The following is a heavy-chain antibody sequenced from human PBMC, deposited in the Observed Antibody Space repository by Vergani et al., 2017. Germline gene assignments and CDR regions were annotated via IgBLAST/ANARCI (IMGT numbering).Heavy chain of an antibody. CDR1: GSSMSGYY. D-gene: IGHD3-10*01. CDR3: GRVADFYGLGSRLLDL. Sequence: QVRLQESGPGLVKPSETLSLTCSVSGSSMSGYYWSWIRQPPGKELEWIGYMYHSGSTNYNPSLETRVTISGDTSKTQFSLKLNSVTAADTAVYYCGRVADFYGLGSRLLDLWGQGILVTV. J-gene: IGHJ5*02. CDR2: MYHSGST. V-gene: IGHV4-59*01.